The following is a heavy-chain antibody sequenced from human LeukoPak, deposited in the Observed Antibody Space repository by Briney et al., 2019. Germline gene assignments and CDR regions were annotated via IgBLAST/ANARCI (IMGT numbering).Heavy chain of an antibody. V-gene: IGHV1-46*01. D-gene: IGHD3-10*01. J-gene: IGHJ4*02. CDR2: INTSGGST. Sequence: ASVKVSCKASGYTFTSYYMHWVRQAPGQGLEWMGVINTSGGSTSYAQKFQGRVTMTRDMSTSTVYMELSSLRSEDTAVYYCARAPRGFYGSGSYSDWGQGTLITVSS. CDR1: GYTFTSYY. CDR3: ARAPRGFYGSGSYSD.